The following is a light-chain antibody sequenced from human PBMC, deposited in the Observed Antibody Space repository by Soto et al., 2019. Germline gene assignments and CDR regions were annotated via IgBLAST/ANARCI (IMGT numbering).Light chain of an antibody. CDR2: GAS. CDR1: QSVSSN. Sequence: EIVMTQSAATLSVSPGERATLSCRASQSVSSNLAWYQQKPGQAPRLLIYGASTRATGIPARFSGSGSGTECTLTISSLQSEVFAVYYCQQYNNWPLRTFGQGTKLEIK. J-gene: IGKJ2*01. V-gene: IGKV3-15*01. CDR3: QQYNNWPLRT.